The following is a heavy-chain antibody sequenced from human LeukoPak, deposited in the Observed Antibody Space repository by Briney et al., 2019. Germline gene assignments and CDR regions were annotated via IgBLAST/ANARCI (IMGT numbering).Heavy chain of an antibody. J-gene: IGHJ4*02. Sequence: PSETLSHTCTVSGGSVSGSSYYWAWIRQPPGKGLEWIGYIYYSGSTNYNPSLKSRVTISLDTSKNQFSLKLSAVTAADTAVYYCARERGDSSGYYYMFDYWGQGTLVTVSS. D-gene: IGHD3-22*01. CDR3: ARERGDSSGYYYMFDY. V-gene: IGHV4-61*01. CDR2: IYYSGST. CDR1: GGSVSGSSYY.